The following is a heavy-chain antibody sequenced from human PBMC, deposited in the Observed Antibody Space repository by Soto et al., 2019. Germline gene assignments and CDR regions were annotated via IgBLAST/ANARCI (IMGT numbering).Heavy chain of an antibody. CDR2: IYYIGST. CDR3: ARVCGGDCYDCMYV. J-gene: IGHJ6*02. V-gene: IGHV4-31*03. CDR1: GGSISSGGYY. Sequence: QVQLQESGPGLVKPSQTLSLPCTVSGGSISSGGYYWSWIRQHPGKGLEWIGYIYYIGSTYHNPSLKIRVTISVDTSKNQFSLKLSSVTAADSAVYYCARVCGGDCYDCMYVWGQGTTVSVSS. D-gene: IGHD2-21*01.